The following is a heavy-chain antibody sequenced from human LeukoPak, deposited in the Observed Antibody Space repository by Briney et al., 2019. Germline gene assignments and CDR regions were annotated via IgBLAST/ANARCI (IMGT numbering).Heavy chain of an antibody. Sequence: GGSLRLSCAASGFTVSTNYMSWVRQAPGKGLEWVSLVYSGGTTYHADSVKGRFTISRDDSKNTVYLQMNSLRAEDTAVYYCAKDHSSSRYVPDYWGQGTLVTVSS. D-gene: IGHD6-13*01. CDR2: VYSGGTT. CDR3: AKDHSSSRYVPDY. CDR1: GFTVSTNY. V-gene: IGHV3-66*01. J-gene: IGHJ4*02.